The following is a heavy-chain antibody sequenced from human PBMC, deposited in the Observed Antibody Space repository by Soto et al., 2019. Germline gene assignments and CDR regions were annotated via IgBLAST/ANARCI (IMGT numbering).Heavy chain of an antibody. CDR2: INHSGRT. CDR1: GGSISTYY. Sequence: QVQLQQWGAGLFKPSETLSLTCGGYGGSISTYYWTWIRQSPGKGLEWIGEINHSGRTNYNPSLKSRVTMSVDPYRNQFSLRLTSVTAADTAVYYCARSIPLWFGELLPYNWFDPWGQGTLVTVSS. V-gene: IGHV4-34*01. J-gene: IGHJ5*02. D-gene: IGHD3-10*01. CDR3: ARSIPLWFGELLPYNWFDP.